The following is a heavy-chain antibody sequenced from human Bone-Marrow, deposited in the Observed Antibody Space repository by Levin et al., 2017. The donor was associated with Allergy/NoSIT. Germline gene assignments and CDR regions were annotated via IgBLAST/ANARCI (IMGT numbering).Heavy chain of an antibody. Sequence: GESLKISCAATGFTFNTYSMNWVRQAPGKGLEWLSSITSGSSYIYYADSVRGRFTISRDNAKNSLYLQMDSLRAEDTAVYYCARGISGYHYFYYFMDLWGKGTTVTV. CDR2: ITSGSSYI. J-gene: IGHJ6*03. CDR3: ARGISGYHYFYYFMDL. CDR1: GFTFNTYS. V-gene: IGHV3-21*01. D-gene: IGHD3-22*01.